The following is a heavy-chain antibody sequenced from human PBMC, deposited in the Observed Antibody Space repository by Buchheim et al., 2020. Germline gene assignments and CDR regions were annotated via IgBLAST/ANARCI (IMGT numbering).Heavy chain of an antibody. J-gene: IGHJ6*02. CDR1: GFTFSSYG. CDR3: AKDGWYYDFWSGYYPFYYYYGMDV. CDR2: ISYDGSNK. V-gene: IGHV3-30*18. D-gene: IGHD3-3*01. Sequence: VQLLESGGGLVQPGGSLRLSCAASGFTFSSYGMHWVRQAPGKGLEWVAVISYDGSNKYYADSVKGRFTISRDNSKNTLYLQMNSLRAEDTAVYYCAKDGWYYDFWSGYYPFYYYYGMDVWGQGTT.